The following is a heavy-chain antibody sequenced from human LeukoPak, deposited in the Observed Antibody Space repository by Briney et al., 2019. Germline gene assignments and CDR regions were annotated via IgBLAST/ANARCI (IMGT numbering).Heavy chain of an antibody. V-gene: IGHV4-30-4*01. CDR2: IYYSGST. CDR1: GGSISSYY. Sequence: SETLSLTCTVSGGSISSYYWSWIRQPPGKGLEWIGYIYYSGSTYYNPSLKSRVTISVDTSKNQFSLKLSSVTAADTAVYYCARDRRVVPKQTYGMDVWGQGTTVTVSS. D-gene: IGHD2-21*01. J-gene: IGHJ6*02. CDR3: ARDRRVVPKQTYGMDV.